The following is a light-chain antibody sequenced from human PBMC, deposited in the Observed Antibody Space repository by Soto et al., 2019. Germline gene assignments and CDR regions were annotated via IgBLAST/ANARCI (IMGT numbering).Light chain of an antibody. J-gene: IGKJ4*01. CDR2: DAS. Sequence: VQMTQSPHSLSESIGDTVTVTCRASHDIGGSLAWYQQRPGKSPRLLIYDASTLQSGVPARFRGSGSGTDFTLAIDTLRPEDAASYYCQKYDDAPLTFGGGTKVEVK. CDR1: HDIGGS. V-gene: IGKV1-27*01. CDR3: QKYDDAPLT.